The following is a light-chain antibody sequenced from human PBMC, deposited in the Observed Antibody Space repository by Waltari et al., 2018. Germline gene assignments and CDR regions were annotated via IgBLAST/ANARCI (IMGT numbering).Light chain of an antibody. CDR2: EVS. J-gene: IGLJ1*01. CDR3: SSYTTSSAPGV. CDR1: ASDVGAYDF. Sequence: QSALTQPASVSGSPGQSIPISCSGTASDVGAYDFVFWYQQHPGKAPHLIIYEVSNRPSGISNRFSASKSGNTASLTISGLQAEDEADYYCSSYTTSSAPGVFGTGTRVTVL. V-gene: IGLV2-14*01.